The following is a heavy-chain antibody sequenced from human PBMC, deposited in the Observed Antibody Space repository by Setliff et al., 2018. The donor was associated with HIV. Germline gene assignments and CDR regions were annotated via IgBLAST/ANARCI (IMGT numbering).Heavy chain of an antibody. CDR3: ARQFSSSWYVFDY. CDR2: INVGNGNT. D-gene: IGHD6-13*01. Sequence: ASVMVSCKASGYTFSHNTIHWVRQAPGKRLEWMGWINVGNGNTKYSQRFQGRVTITRDTSASAAYMQLNSLRSEDTAVYYCARQFSSSWYVFDYWGQGALVTVSS. J-gene: IGHJ4*01. CDR1: GYTFSHNT. V-gene: IGHV1-3*01.